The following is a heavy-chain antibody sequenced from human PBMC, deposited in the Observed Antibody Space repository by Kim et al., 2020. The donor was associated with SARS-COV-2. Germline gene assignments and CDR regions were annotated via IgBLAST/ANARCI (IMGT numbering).Heavy chain of an antibody. CDR1: GFSFRSFG. V-gene: IGHV3-33*01. CDR2: IWNDGSKE. CDR3: TRGMYTGTAGADVFDI. J-gene: IGHJ3*02. D-gene: IGHD1-1*01. Sequence: GGSLRLSCVASGFSFRSFGMHWVRQAPGKGLEWVTNIWNDGSKEYYVDSVEGRFTISRDDSKNTVHLQMSSLRAEDTAVYYCTRGMYTGTAGADVFDIWGQGTMVTVSS.